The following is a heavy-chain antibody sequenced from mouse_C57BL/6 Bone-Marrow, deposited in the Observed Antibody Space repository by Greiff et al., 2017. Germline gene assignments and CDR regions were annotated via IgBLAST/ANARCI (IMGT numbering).Heavy chain of an antibody. CDR1: GFTFSDYY. J-gene: IGHJ2*01. V-gene: IGHV5-16*01. Sequence: EVMLVESEGGLVQPGSSMKLSCTASGFTFSDYYMAWVRQVPEKGLEWVANINYDGSSTYYLDSLKSRFIISRDNAKNILYLQMSSLKSEDTATYYCARDSTGTNYFDYWGQGTTLTVSS. CDR3: ARDSTGTNYFDY. CDR2: INYDGSST. D-gene: IGHD4-1*02.